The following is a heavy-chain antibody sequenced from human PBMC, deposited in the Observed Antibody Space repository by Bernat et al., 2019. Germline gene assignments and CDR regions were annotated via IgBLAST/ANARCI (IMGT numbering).Heavy chain of an antibody. J-gene: IGHJ5*02. CDR1: GGSFSGYY. Sequence: QVQLQQWGAGLLKPSETLSLTCAVYGGSFSGYYWSWIRQPPGKGLEWIGEINHSGSTNYNPSLKSRVTISVDTSKNQFPLKLSSVTAADTAVYYCARRRGAIFGVVTPSFDPWGQGTLVTVSS. CDR3: ARRRGAIFGVVTPSFDP. CDR2: INHSGST. D-gene: IGHD3-3*01. V-gene: IGHV4-34*01.